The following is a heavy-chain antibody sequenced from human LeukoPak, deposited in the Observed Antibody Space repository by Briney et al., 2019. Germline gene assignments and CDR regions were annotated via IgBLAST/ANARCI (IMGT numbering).Heavy chain of an antibody. CDR1: GFTFSSYW. CDR2: INTDGSST. V-gene: IGHV3-74*01. D-gene: IGHD3-22*01. CDR3: ASVSYYYDSSGYDFDY. J-gene: IGHJ4*02. Sequence: GGSLRLSCAASGFTFSSYWMHWVRQAPGKGLVWVSRINTDGSSTSYADSVKGRFTISRDNAKNTLYLQMNSLRAEDTAVYYCASVSYYYDSSGYDFDYWGQGTLITVSS.